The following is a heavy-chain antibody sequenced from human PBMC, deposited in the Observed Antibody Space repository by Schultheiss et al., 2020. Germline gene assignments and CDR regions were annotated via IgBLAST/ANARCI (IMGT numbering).Heavy chain of an antibody. Sequence: SETLSLTCAVYGGSFSGYYWNWIRQPPGKGLEWIGYIFYSGSTNYNPSLKSRVTISVDTSKNQFSLKLSSVTAADTAVYYCARGVGYSSVFDYWGQGTLVTVSS. D-gene: IGHD6-25*01. CDR2: IFYSGST. V-gene: IGHV4-59*12. CDR3: ARGVGYSSVFDY. J-gene: IGHJ4*02. CDR1: GGSFSGYY.